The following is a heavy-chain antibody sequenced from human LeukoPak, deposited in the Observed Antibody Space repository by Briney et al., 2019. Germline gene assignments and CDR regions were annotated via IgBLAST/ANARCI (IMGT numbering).Heavy chain of an antibody. D-gene: IGHD3-10*01. CDR3: ARADYYGSGASWYIDV. V-gene: IGHV4-34*01. Sequence: SETLSLTCAVYGGSFSGYYWSWIRQPPGKGLEWIGEINHSGSTNYNPSLKSRVTISEDASKSQFSLKLTSVTAADTAVYYCARADYYGSGASWYIDVWGKGTTVTVSS. J-gene: IGHJ6*04. CDR2: INHSGST. CDR1: GGSFSGYY.